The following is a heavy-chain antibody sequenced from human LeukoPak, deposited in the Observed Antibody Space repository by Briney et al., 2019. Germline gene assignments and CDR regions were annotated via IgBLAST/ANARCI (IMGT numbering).Heavy chain of an antibody. D-gene: IGHD3-9*01. CDR1: GFTFSSYA. CDR3: ARDRLRYFDPHWYFDL. Sequence: GGSLRLSCAASGFTFSSYAMHWVRQAPGKGLEWVAVISYDGSNKYYADSVKGRFTISRANSKNTLYLQMNSLRAEDTAVYYCARDRLRYFDPHWYFDLWGRGTLVTVSS. J-gene: IGHJ2*01. CDR2: ISYDGSNK. V-gene: IGHV3-30-3*01.